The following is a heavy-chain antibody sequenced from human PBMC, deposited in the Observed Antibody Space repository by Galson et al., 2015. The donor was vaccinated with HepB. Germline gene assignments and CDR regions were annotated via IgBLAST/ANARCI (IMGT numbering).Heavy chain of an antibody. CDR3: ARRNDYGDYYGSSWYFDL. CDR1: GGSISSGGYS. D-gene: IGHD4-17*01. V-gene: IGHV4-30-2*01. J-gene: IGHJ2*01. Sequence: TLSLTCAVSGGSISSGGYSWSWIRQPPGKGLEWIGYIYHSGSTYYNPSLKSRVTISVDRSKNQFSLKLSSVTAADTAVYYCARRNDYGDYYGSSWYFDLWGRGTLVTVSS. CDR2: IYHSGST.